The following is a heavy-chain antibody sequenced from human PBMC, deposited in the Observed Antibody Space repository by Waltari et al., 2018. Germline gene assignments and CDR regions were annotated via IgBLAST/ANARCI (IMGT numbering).Heavy chain of an antibody. V-gene: IGHV4-39*07. Sequence: QLQLQESGPGLVRPSETLSLTCPVSGGSISRSSYYWAWIRQPPGKGLEWIGSVYYSGSTFFNSSLKSRVTISVDASKTQFSLRLSSVTAVDTAAYYGARHVYNHGALYYFDFWGQGILVAVSS. CDR2: VYYSGST. CDR1: GGSISRSSYY. J-gene: IGHJ4*02. CDR3: ARHVYNHGALYYFDF. D-gene: IGHD5-18*01.